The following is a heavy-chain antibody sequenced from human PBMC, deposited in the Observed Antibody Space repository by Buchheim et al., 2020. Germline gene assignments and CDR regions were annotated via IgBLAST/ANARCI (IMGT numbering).Heavy chain of an antibody. Sequence: QVQLVESGGGLVKPGGSLTLSCAASEFTFSDHYMSWIRQAPGKGLEWISYIDGSSSAIFYADSVKGRFTISRDNAKNSLYLQMSSLRAEDTAIYYCAKGSHYDYVSYWGQGTL. CDR1: EFTFSDHY. CDR3: AKGSHYDYVSY. J-gene: IGHJ4*02. V-gene: IGHV3-11*01. CDR2: IDGSSSAI. D-gene: IGHD3-16*01.